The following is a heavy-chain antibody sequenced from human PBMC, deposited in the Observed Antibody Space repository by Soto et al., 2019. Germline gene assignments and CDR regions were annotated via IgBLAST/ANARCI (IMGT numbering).Heavy chain of an antibody. CDR3: AKDTERNWYYDFWSGYSFFDY. V-gene: IGHV3-23*01. CDR2: ISGSGGST. CDR1: GFTFSSYA. D-gene: IGHD3-3*01. J-gene: IGHJ4*02. Sequence: GGSLRLSCAASGFTFSSYAMSWVRQAPGKGLEWVSAISGSGGSTYYADSVKGRFTISRDNSKNTLYLQMNSLRAEDTAVYYCAKDTERNWYYDFWSGYSFFDYWGQGTLVTAPQ.